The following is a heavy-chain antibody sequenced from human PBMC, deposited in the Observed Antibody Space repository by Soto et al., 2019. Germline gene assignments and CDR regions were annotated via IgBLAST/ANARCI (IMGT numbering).Heavy chain of an antibody. CDR1: GGSISSGGYY. CDR2: IYYSGST. CDR3: ARGYHYYDSSGYYSANWFDP. Sequence: TLSLTCTVSGGSISSGGYYWSWIRQHPGKGLEWIGYIYYSGSTYYNPSLKRRVTISVDTSKNQFSLKLSSVTAADTAVYYCARGYHYYDSSGYYSANWFDPWGQG. V-gene: IGHV4-31*03. D-gene: IGHD3-22*01. J-gene: IGHJ5*02.